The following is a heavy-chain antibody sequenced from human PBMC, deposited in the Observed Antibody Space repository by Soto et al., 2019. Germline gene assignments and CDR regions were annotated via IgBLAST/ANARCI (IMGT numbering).Heavy chain of an antibody. Sequence: RLSCAASGFTFSSYAMHWVRQAPGKGLEWVAVISYDGSNKYYADSVKGRFTISRDNSKNTLYLQLNSLRTEDTAIYHCAQAPSIAEPGIDYWRQGTLVTVSS. CDR3: AQAPSIAEPGIDY. CDR1: GFTFSSYA. V-gene: IGHV3-30-3*02. CDR2: ISYDGSNK. J-gene: IGHJ4*02. D-gene: IGHD6-13*01.